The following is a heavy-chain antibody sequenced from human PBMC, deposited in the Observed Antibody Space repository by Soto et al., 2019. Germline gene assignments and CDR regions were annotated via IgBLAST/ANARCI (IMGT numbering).Heavy chain of an antibody. CDR1: GGSFSGYY. CDR2: INHSGST. J-gene: IGHJ4*02. V-gene: IGHV4-34*01. CDR3: ARSVAVPGAHIDY. D-gene: IGHD6-19*01. Sequence: PSETLSLTCAVYGGSFSGYYWSWIRQPPGKGLEWIGEINHSGSTNYNPSLKSRVTISVDTSKNQFSPKLSSVTAADTAVYFCARSVAVPGAHIDYWGQGTQVTVSS.